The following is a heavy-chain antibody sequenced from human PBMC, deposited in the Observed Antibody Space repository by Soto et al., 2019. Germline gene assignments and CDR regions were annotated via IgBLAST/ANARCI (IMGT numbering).Heavy chain of an antibody. CDR3: AKDRDGFLKDH. CDR2: ISYDGSNK. J-gene: IGHJ4*02. D-gene: IGHD5-12*01. Sequence: QVQLVESGGGVVQPGRSLRLSCAASGFTFSSYGMHWVRQAPGKGLEWVAVISYDGSNKYYADSVKGRFTISRDNSKNTLYLQMNSLRAEDTAAYYCAKDRDGFLKDHWGQGTLATVSS. V-gene: IGHV3-30*18. CDR1: GFTFSSYG.